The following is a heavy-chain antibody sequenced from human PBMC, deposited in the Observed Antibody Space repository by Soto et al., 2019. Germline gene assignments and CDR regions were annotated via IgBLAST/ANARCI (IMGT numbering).Heavy chain of an antibody. CDR2: TYYSGTS. J-gene: IGHJ4*02. CDR3: ARHDEDSAYGIDY. CDR1: GGSISSSTSY. Sequence: SETLSITCTVSGGSISSSTSYWGWVRQPPGKGLEWLGSTYYSGTSYYNPSLKSRVTISVDTSKNQFSLSLTSVTAADTAVYYCARHDEDSAYGIDYWGQGTLVTVSS. D-gene: IGHD5-12*01. V-gene: IGHV4-39*01.